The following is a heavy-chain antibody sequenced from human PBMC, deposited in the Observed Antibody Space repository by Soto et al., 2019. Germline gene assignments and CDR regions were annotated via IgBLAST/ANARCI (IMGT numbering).Heavy chain of an antibody. J-gene: IGHJ5*02. D-gene: IGHD3-10*02. CDR2: IIPMFGTA. CDR3: ATGRPPAHCSRSSCYYVDSWFDP. V-gene: IGHV1-69*01. Sequence: QEQLVQSGAEMKKPGSSVTVSCKASGGTFNNYTITWVRQVPGQGFEWMGGIIPMFGTANFAQKFQGRLTISAVESMTTAYMELTSLRSDDTAVYYCATGRPPAHCSRSSCYYVDSWFDPWGQGTLVTVSS. CDR1: GGTFNNYT.